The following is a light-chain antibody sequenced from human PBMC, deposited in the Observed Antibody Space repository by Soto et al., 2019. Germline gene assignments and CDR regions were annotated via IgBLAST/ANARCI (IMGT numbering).Light chain of an antibody. CDR2: GAS. J-gene: IGKJ4*01. Sequence: EIVLTQSPGTLSLSPGERATLSCRASQSVSSSYLAWYQQKPGQAPRLLISGASSRATSIPDRFSGSGSGTDFTLAISRLEPEDFAVYYCQQYGSSPLTFGGGIKVEIK. CDR3: QQYGSSPLT. V-gene: IGKV3-20*01. CDR1: QSVSSSY.